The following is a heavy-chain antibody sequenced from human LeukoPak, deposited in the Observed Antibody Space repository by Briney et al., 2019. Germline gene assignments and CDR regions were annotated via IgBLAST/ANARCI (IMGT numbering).Heavy chain of an antibody. D-gene: IGHD1-26*01. V-gene: IGHV1-46*01. J-gene: IGHJ4*02. Sequence: ASVKVSCKASGYTFTSYYMHWVRRAPGQGLEWMGIMNPSVGSASYAQKFQGRVTMTRDTSTSTVYMELSSLRSEDTAVYYCARDLSGSYPTDFWGQGTLVTVSS. CDR3: ARDLSGSYPTDF. CDR2: MNPSVGSA. CDR1: GYTFTSYY.